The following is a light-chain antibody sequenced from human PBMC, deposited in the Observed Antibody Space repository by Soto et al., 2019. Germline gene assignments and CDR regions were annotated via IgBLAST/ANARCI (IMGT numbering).Light chain of an antibody. V-gene: IGLV2-8*01. J-gene: IGLJ2*01. CDR1: SSDVGGYNF. CDR3: SSNAGTNTVI. Sequence: QSALTQPPSASGSPGRSVTISCTGTSSDVGGYNFVSWYQQHPGKAPKVMIYEVNKRPSGVPDRFSGSKSGNTASLTISGLQADDEADYYCSSNAGTNTVIFGGGTKVTVL. CDR2: EVN.